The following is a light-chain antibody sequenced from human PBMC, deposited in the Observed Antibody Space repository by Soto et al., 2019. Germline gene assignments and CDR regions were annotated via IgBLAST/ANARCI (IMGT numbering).Light chain of an antibody. CDR1: QSISNW. V-gene: IGKV1-5*03. CDR2: KAS. CDR3: QQYDSYPWT. J-gene: IGKJ1*01. Sequence: DIQVTQSPSTLSASVGDRVTITCRASQSISNWLAWYQQKPGKAPKLLIYKASTLESGVPSRFSGSGSATEFTLTINTLQPDDFATYYCQQYDSYPWTFGQGTKVEI.